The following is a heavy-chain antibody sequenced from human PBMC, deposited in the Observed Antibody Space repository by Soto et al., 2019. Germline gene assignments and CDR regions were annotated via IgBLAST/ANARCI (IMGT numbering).Heavy chain of an antibody. Sequence: ASVKVSCKASGYTFTSYGISWVRKAPGQGLEWMGWISAYNGNTNYAQKLQGRVTMTTDTSTRTAYMELRSLRSDDTAVYYCARGDVTYYYDSSGYYYFDYWGQGTLVTVYS. CDR1: GYTFTSYG. CDR3: ARGDVTYYYDSSGYYYFDY. CDR2: ISAYNGNT. J-gene: IGHJ4*02. D-gene: IGHD3-22*01. V-gene: IGHV1-18*01.